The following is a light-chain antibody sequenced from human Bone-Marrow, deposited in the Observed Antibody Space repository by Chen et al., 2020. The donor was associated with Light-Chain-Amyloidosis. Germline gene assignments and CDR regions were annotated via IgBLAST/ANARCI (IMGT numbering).Light chain of an antibody. CDR1: NIGSTS. Sequence: SYVLTQPSSVSVAPGQTATIACGGNNIGSTSVHWYQQTPGQAPLLVVYDDSDRPSGIPGRLSGSSSGNTATLTSSRVEAGDEADYYCQVWDRSSDRPVFGGGTKLPVL. V-gene: IGLV3-21*02. J-gene: IGLJ3*02. CDR3: QVWDRSSDRPV. CDR2: DDS.